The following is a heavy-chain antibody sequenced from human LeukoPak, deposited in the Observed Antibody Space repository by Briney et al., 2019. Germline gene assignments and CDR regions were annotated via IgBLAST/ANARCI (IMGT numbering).Heavy chain of an antibody. Sequence: GGSLRLSCAASGFTFSSYWMSWVRQAPGKGLEWVANIKQDGSEKYYVDSVKGRFTISRDNAKNSLYLQMISLRAEDTAVYYCARETYYDFWSGSYDAFDIWGQGTMVTVSS. CDR3: ARETYYDFWSGSYDAFDI. CDR1: GFTFSSYW. CDR2: IKQDGSEK. D-gene: IGHD3-3*01. J-gene: IGHJ3*02. V-gene: IGHV3-7*01.